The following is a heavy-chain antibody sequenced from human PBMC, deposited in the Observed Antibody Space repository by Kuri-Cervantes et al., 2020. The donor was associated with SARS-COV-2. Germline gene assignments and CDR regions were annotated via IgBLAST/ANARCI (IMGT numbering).Heavy chain of an antibody. CDR3: ARDRAYSSPEYNWFDP. D-gene: IGHD6-13*01. CDR1: GFTISDYY. Sequence: GESLKISCAASGFTISDYYMTWIRQTPGKGLEWVSYISASGEIIYYADSVKGRFTISRDIAKNSLYLQMNSLRAEDTAVYYCARDRAYSSPEYNWFDPWGQGTLVTVSS. J-gene: IGHJ5*02. V-gene: IGHV3-11*04. CDR2: ISASGEII.